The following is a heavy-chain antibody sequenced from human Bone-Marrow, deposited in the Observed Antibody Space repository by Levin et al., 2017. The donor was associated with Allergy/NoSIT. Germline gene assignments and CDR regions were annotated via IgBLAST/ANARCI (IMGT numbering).Heavy chain of an antibody. D-gene: IGHD3-3*01. CDR2: IKSRGDGGTI. CDR3: ATDVGVGAAHAFNI. CDR1: GLTFVNAW. V-gene: IGHV3-15*01. Sequence: PGGSLRLSCEAPGLTFVNAWMAWVRQTPGKGLEWVGHIKSRGDGGTIQYAAPVRGRFTISRDDSKKEVSLQMNSLTTEDTAFYYCATDVGVGAAHAFNIWGKGTMVTVSS. J-gene: IGHJ3*02.